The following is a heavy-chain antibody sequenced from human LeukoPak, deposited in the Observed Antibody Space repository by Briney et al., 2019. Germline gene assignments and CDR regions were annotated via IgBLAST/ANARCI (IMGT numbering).Heavy chain of an antibody. CDR2: ISSTGTYI. J-gene: IGHJ4*02. Sequence: PGGSLRLSCATSGFTFSSSTFGSYTMTWVRQARGKGLEWVSSISSTGTYIYYTDSVKGRFTISRDIANSLLYLQMNSLRADDTAVYYCARDLDYSTGFDYWGQGTLVTASS. CDR3: ARDLDYSTGFDY. V-gene: IGHV3-21*01. CDR1: GFTFSSSTFGSYT. D-gene: IGHD4-11*01.